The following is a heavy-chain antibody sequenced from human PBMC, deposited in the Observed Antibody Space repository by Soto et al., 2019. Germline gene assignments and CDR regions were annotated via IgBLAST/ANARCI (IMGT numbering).Heavy chain of an antibody. J-gene: IGHJ5*02. CDR2: IYYTGST. CDR3: ARESAGSGKNNWFDR. CDR1: GGSVSSHY. Sequence: PSGTLSLTCTVSGGSVSSHYWSWIRQPPGKGLEWIGYIYYTGSTYYNPSLKSRVTMSLDTSRNQLLLQLNSVTAADTAVYYCARESAGSGKNNWFDRWGQGTLVTVSS. V-gene: IGHV4-59*02. D-gene: IGHD3-10*01.